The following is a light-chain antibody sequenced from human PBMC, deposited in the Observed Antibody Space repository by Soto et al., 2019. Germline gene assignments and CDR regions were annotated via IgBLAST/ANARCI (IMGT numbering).Light chain of an antibody. J-gene: IGKJ2*01. CDR1: QNIGTY. V-gene: IGKV1-39*01. CDR3: QQSYSSLVYT. Sequence: DIQMTQSLSSLSASVGDRVTITCRASQNIGTYLNWYQQKPGKAPTVLIYTASTLQSEVPSRFSGSGSGTDFTLTINSLQPEDSATYYCQQSYSSLVYTFGPGTKLEIK. CDR2: TAS.